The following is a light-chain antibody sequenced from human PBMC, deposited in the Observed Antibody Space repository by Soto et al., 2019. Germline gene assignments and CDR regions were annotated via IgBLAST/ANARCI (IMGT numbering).Light chain of an antibody. CDR1: QSLSTNS. V-gene: IGKV3-20*01. J-gene: IGKJ3*01. CDR2: AAS. CDR3: QRYDASPLT. Sequence: EIVLTQSPGTLSLSPGERATLSCRASQSLSTNSLAWYQQKPGQTPRLLTYAASTRDTDIPDRFNGSGSGTDFALTISRLEPEDFALYYCQRYDASPLTFGPGTKVDIK.